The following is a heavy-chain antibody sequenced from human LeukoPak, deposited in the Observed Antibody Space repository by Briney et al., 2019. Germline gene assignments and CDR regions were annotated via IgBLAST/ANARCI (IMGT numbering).Heavy chain of an antibody. J-gene: IGHJ6*03. D-gene: IGHD3-10*01. CDR3: ARVIYYGSGSYYDYYYYYMDV. CDR2: INPNNGGT. CDR1: GYTFTGYY. V-gene: IGHV1-2*02. Sequence: ASVKVSCKASGYTFTGYYMHWVRQAPGQGLEWMGWINPNNGGTNYAQKLQGRVTMTTDTSTSTAYMELRSLRSVDTAVYYCARVIYYGSGSYYDYYYYYMDVWGKGTTVTISS.